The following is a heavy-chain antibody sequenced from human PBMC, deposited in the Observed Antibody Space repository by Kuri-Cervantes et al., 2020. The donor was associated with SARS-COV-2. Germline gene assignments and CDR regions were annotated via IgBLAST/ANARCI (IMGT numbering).Heavy chain of an antibody. CDR3: ARDRGNYYDSSGYYLDY. V-gene: IGHV3-20*04. D-gene: IGHD3-22*01. CDR1: GFTFDDYG. J-gene: IGHJ4*02. Sequence: GESLKISCAASGFTFDDYGMSWVRQAPGKGLEWVSGINWNGGSTGYADSVKGRFTISRDNAKNSLYLQMNSLRAEDTALNYCARDRGNYYDSSGYYLDYWGQGTLVTVSS. CDR2: INWNGGST.